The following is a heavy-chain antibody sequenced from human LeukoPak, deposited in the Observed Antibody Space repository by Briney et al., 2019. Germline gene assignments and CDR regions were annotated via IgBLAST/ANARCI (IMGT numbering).Heavy chain of an antibody. CDR3: ARDLSAKDIVVVPAASGMDV. CDR1: GYTFTSYY. J-gene: IGHJ6*02. Sequence: ASVKVSCKASGYTFTSYYTHWVRQAPGQGLEWMGIINPSGGSTSYAQKFQGRVTMTRDTSTSTVYMELSSLRSEDTAVYYCARDLSAKDIVVVPAASGMDVWGQGTTVTVSS. D-gene: IGHD2-2*01. V-gene: IGHV1-46*01. CDR2: INPSGGST.